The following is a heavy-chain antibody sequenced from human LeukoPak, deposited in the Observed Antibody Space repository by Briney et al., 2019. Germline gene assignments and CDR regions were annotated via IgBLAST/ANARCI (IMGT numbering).Heavy chain of an antibody. V-gene: IGHV4-39*02. CDR2: IYYSGST. Sequence: SETLSLTCTVSGGSISSSSYYWGWIRQPPGKGLEWIGSIYYSGSTYYNPSLKSRVTISVDTSKNQFSPKLSSVTAADTAVYYCVRDKPVLWFGELLPNNWFDPWGQGTLVTVSS. CDR1: GGSISSSSYY. D-gene: IGHD3-10*01. J-gene: IGHJ5*02. CDR3: VRDKPVLWFGELLPNNWFDP.